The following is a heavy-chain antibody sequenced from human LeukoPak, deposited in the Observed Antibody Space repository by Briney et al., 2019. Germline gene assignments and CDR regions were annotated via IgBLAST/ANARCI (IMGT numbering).Heavy chain of an antibody. V-gene: IGHV3-30*02. J-gene: IGHJ6*03. CDR2: IRYDGSNK. CDR1: GFTFSSYG. CDR3: AKDPGGSSWYVGDGNYMHV. Sequence: GGSLRLSCAASGFTFSSYGMHWVRQAPGKGLEWVAFIRYDGSNKYYADSVKGRFTISRDNSKNTLYLQMNSLRAEDTAVYYCAKDPGGSSWYVGDGNYMHVWGEGTTVTVSS. D-gene: IGHD6-13*01.